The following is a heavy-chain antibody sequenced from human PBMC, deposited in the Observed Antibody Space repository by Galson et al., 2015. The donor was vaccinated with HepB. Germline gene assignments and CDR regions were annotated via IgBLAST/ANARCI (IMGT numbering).Heavy chain of an antibody. CDR1: GGAISIGGHS. CDR3: ARGEGA. Sequence: PLSLTCAVSGGAISIGGHSWNWVRQTPGKGLEWIGHIYSTGRTSYNPSLTPRVTILVDTSKNHFSLRLTSVTAADTAVYYCARGEGAWGQGTLVTVSS. J-gene: IGHJ5*02. V-gene: IGHV4-30-4*07. D-gene: IGHD1-26*01. CDR2: IYSTGRT.